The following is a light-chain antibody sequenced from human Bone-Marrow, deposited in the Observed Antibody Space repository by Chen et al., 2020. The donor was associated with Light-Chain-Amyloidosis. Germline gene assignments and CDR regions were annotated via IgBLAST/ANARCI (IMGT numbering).Light chain of an antibody. CDR1: SSDVGGDNH. Sequence: QSALTQPASVSGSPGHSITISCTGTSSDVGGDNHVSWYQQHPDKAPKLMIYEVTNRPSGGPDRFSGSKSDNTASLTISGLQTEDEADYFCSSYTITNTLVFGSGTRVTVL. J-gene: IGLJ1*01. V-gene: IGLV2-14*01. CDR2: EVT. CDR3: SSYTITNTLV.